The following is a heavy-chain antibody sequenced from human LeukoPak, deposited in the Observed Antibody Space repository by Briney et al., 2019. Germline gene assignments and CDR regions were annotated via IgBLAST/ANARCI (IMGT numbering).Heavy chain of an antibody. CDR1: GYTFNNYA. V-gene: IGHV1-18*04. CDR3: ARVGSSGWINWFDP. J-gene: IGHJ5*02. CDR2: ISAYNGNT. Sequence: ASVKVSCESSGYTFNNYAMNWVRQAPGQGLEWMGWISAYNGNTNYAQKLQGRVTMTTDTSTSTAYMELRSLRSDDTAVYYCARVGSSGWINWFDPWGQGTLVTVSS. D-gene: IGHD6-19*01.